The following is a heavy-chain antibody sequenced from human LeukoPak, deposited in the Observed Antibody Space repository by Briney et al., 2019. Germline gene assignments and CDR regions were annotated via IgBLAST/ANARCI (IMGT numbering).Heavy chain of an antibody. Sequence: SESLSLTCTVYGGSISSYYWSWVRQPPGKGLEWVGYIYYSGSANYNPSRKSRVTISVDTSKNQFSLKLTSVNGGGVAVCYYATGPLLYSHGVDTYYTDIWAKGTRATVSS. CDR3: ATGPLLYSHGVDTYYTDI. CDR1: GGSISSYY. CDR2: IYYSGSA. V-gene: IGHV4-59*01. J-gene: IGHJ6*03. D-gene: IGHD5-18*01.